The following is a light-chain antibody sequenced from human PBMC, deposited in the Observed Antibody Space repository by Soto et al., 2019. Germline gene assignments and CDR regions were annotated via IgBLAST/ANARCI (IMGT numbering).Light chain of an antibody. Sequence: QSVLTQPASVSGSPGQSITISCTGTSSDVGGYKYVSWYQQHPGTAPKLMIYDVSNRPSGVSNRFSGSKSGNTASLTISGLQAEDEADYYCSSYTGSSTLVFGGGTKLTVL. V-gene: IGLV2-14*01. CDR3: SSYTGSSTLV. J-gene: IGLJ2*01. CDR1: SSDVGGYKY. CDR2: DVS.